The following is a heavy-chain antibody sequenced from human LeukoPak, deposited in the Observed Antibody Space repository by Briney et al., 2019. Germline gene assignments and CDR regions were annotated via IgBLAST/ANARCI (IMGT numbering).Heavy chain of an antibody. V-gene: IGHV3-11*04. Sequence: GGSVRLSCAASGFTFSDYYMSWIRQAPGKGLEWLSYISTSGGSGRTIYYADSVKGRFTISRDNAKNSLDLQMNSLRADDTAVYYCATGGNDFDYWGQGTLVTVSS. D-gene: IGHD4-23*01. J-gene: IGHJ4*02. CDR1: GFTFSDYY. CDR2: ISTSGGSGRTI. CDR3: ATGGNDFDY.